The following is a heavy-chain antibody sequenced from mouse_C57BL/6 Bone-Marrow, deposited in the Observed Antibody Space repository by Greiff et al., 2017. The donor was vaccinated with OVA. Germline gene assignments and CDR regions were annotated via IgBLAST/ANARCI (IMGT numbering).Heavy chain of an antibody. CDR1: GYSITSGYY. V-gene: IGHV3-6*01. Sequence: EVQLQESGPGLVKPSQSLSLTCSVTGYSITSGYYWNWIRQFPGNKLEWMGYISYDGSNNYNPSLKNRISITRDTSKNQCFLKLNSVTTEDTATYYCARGTTVVATDYAMDYWGQGTSVTVSS. J-gene: IGHJ4*01. D-gene: IGHD1-1*01. CDR3: ARGTTVVATDYAMDY. CDR2: ISYDGSN.